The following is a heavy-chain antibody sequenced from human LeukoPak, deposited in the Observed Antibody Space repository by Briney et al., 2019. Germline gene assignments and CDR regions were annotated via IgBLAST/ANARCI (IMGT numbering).Heavy chain of an antibody. CDR2: INPSGGST. CDR3: ASQSGSYRPFDY. V-gene: IGHV1-46*01. CDR1: GYTFTGYY. J-gene: IGHJ4*02. Sequence: GASVKVSCKASGYTFTGYYMHWVRQAPGQGLEWMGIINPSGGSTSYAQKFQGRVPMTRDTSTSTVYMELSSLRSEDTAVYYCASQSGSYRPFDYWGQGILVTVSS. D-gene: IGHD1-26*01.